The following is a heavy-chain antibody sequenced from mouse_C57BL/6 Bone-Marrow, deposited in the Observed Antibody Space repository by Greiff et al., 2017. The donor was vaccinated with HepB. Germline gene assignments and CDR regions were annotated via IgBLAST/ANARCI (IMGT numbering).Heavy chain of an antibody. Sequence: VQLQQPGAELVRPGSSVKLSCKASGYTFTEYTIHWVKQRSGQGLEWIGRIYPVSGETNYNQKFMGKATFSVDRSSSTVYMVLNSLTSEDPAVYYCGREEYFDVWGTGTTVTVSS. CDR2: IYPVSGET. CDR1: GYTFTEYT. J-gene: IGHJ1*03. CDR3: GREEYFDV. V-gene: IGHV1-11*01.